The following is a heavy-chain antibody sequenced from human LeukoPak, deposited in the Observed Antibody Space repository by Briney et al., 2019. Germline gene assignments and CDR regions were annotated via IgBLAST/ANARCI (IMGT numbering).Heavy chain of an antibody. V-gene: IGHV3-21*01. CDR3: ARVKIPSNWFDP. CDR1: GFTFSSYS. CDR2: ISSSSSYI. Sequence: PGGSLRLSCAASGFTFSSYSMNWVRQAPGKGLEWVSSISSSSSYIYYADSVKGRFTISRDNAKNSLYLQMNSLRAEDTAVYYCARVKIPSNWFDPWGQGTLVTASS. D-gene: IGHD2-2*02. J-gene: IGHJ5*02.